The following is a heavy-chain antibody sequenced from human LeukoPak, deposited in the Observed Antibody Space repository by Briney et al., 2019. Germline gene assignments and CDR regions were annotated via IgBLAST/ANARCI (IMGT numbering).Heavy chain of an antibody. J-gene: IGHJ2*01. CDR2: ISGSGGST. CDR3: ARAGPSTVLYWYFDL. Sequence: GGSLRLSCAASVFTFSSYAMSWVRQAPGKGLEWVSAISGSGGSTYYADSVKGRFTISRDNSKNTLYLQMNSLRAEDTAVYYCARAGPSTVLYWYFDLWGRGTLVTVSS. CDR1: VFTFSSYA. V-gene: IGHV3-23*01. D-gene: IGHD4-17*01.